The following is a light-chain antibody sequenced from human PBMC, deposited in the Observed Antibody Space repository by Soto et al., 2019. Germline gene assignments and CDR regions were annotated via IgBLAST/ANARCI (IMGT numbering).Light chain of an antibody. Sequence: QSVLTQPPSASGSPGQSVTISCTGTSSDVGPYNYVSWYQHHPGKAPKLMIYEVSKRPSGVPDRFSGSKSGNTASLTVSGLQAEDEADYYCSSYAGSNNPVVFGGGTKLTVL. J-gene: IGLJ2*01. CDR3: SSYAGSNNPVV. CDR2: EVS. CDR1: SSDVGPYNY. V-gene: IGLV2-8*01.